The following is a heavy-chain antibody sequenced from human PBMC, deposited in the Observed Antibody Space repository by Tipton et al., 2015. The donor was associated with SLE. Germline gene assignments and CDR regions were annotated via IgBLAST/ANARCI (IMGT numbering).Heavy chain of an antibody. Sequence: SLRLSCAASGVTFSDSALHWVRLASGKGLAWVGRIRGKTNSYATAFAASVRGRFTISRDDSENTAYLQMDSLKTEDTAVYYCTRREGYGMDVWGQGTTVTVSS. CDR3: TRREGYGMDV. V-gene: IGHV3-73*01. CDR1: GVTFSDSA. J-gene: IGHJ6*02. CDR2: IRGKTNSYAT.